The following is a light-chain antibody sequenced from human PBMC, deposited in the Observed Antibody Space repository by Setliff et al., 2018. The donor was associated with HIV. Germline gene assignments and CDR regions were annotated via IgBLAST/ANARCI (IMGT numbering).Light chain of an antibody. Sequence: QSVLTQPPSVSGTPGQRVTISCTGSSSNFGAGYDVHWYQQLPGTDPKLLISGNNNRPSGVPDRFSGSKSGTSASLAITGLQAEDEADYYCQSYDSSLSAYVFGTGTKVTVL. CDR2: GNN. CDR1: SSNFGAGYD. CDR3: QSYDSSLSAYV. V-gene: IGLV1-40*01. J-gene: IGLJ1*01.